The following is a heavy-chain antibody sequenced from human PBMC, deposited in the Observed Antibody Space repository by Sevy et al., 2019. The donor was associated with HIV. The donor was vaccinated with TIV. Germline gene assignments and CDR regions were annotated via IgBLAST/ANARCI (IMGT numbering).Heavy chain of an antibody. CDR2: ISDGGGTT. Sequence: GGSLRLSCAASGFTFRNYVMNWVRQPPGKGLEWVSVISDGGGTTYYADSVKGRFTISRDDSKSTLYLQMNSLRVEDTAVYFCAKRVGGALAALDIWGHGTMVTVSS. V-gene: IGHV3-23*01. J-gene: IGHJ3*02. CDR1: GFTFRNYV. D-gene: IGHD3-10*01. CDR3: AKRVGGALAALDI.